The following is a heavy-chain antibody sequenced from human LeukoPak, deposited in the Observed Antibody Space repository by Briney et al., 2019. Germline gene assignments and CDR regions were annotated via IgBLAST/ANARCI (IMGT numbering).Heavy chain of an antibody. V-gene: IGHV4-31*03. Sequence: SETLSLTCTASGGSISGGGYYWSWIRQHPGKGLEWIGYIYYSGSTYYNPSLKSRVTISVDTSKNQFSLKLTSVTAADTAVYYCARASYYFDSSGYYSVGYFDYWGQGTLVTVSS. J-gene: IGHJ4*02. CDR2: IYYSGST. CDR1: GGSISGGGYY. D-gene: IGHD3-22*01. CDR3: ARASYYFDSSGYYSVGYFDY.